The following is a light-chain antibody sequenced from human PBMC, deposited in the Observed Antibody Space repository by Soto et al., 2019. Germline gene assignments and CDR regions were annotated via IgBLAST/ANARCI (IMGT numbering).Light chain of an antibody. CDR2: QVS. CDR1: QSLIYSNGKTY. V-gene: IGKV2-30*01. CDR3: MEGPPS. J-gene: IGKJ1*01. Sequence: VVLTQSPLSLPVTLGQPASISCRSSQSLIYSNGKTYLNWYQQRPGRSPRRLIYQVSIRDPGVPDSSSGSGSGSGTDFTLKISRVEAEDVGVYYCMEGPPSVGQGTKVDIX.